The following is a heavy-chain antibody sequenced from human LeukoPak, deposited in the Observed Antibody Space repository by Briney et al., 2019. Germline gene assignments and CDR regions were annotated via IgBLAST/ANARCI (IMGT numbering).Heavy chain of an antibody. CDR3: ARSKGGRGFDP. CDR1: GFTFSSYA. D-gene: IGHD3-16*01. J-gene: IGHJ5*02. V-gene: IGHV4-34*01. CDR2: INHSGST. Sequence: GSLRLSCAASGFTFSSYAMSWIRQPPGKGLEWIGEINHSGSTNYNPSLKSRVTISVDTSKNQFSLKLSSVTAADTAVYYCARSKGGRGFDPWGQGTLVTVSS.